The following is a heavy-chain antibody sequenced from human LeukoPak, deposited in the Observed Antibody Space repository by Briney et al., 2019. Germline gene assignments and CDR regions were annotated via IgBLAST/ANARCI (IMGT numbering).Heavy chain of an antibody. J-gene: IGHJ4*02. D-gene: IGHD3-3*01. V-gene: IGHV1-46*01. Sequence: ASVKVSCKASGYTFTSYYMHWVRQAPGQGLEWMGIINPSGGSTSYAQKFQGRVTITRNTSISTAYMELSSLRSEDTAVYYCARGFGRTYDFWSGYYTIPDYWGQGTLVTVSS. CDR1: GYTFTSYY. CDR2: INPSGGST. CDR3: ARGFGRTYDFWSGYYTIPDY.